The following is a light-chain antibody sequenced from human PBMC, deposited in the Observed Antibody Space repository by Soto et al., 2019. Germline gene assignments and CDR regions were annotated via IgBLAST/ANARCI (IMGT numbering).Light chain of an antibody. Sequence: QSALPQPGSVCGSPGQSINISCTGTRADVGGYNYASWYQQRPGKAPQLLIHEVNNRPSGVSFRFSGFKSGHTASPTISGLPADDEGSYYRVSYTGHSFYVFGTGSKVTV. CDR1: RADVGGYNY. V-gene: IGLV2-14*01. J-gene: IGLJ1*01. CDR2: EVN. CDR3: VSYTGHSFYV.